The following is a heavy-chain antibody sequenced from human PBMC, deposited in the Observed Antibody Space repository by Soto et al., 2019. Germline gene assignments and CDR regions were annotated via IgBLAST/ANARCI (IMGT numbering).Heavy chain of an antibody. D-gene: IGHD5-12*01. Sequence: GGSLRLSCAASGFTFSSYAMSWVRQAPGKGLEWVSAISGSGGSTYYADSVKGRFTISRDNSKNTLYLQMNSLRAEDTAVYYCAGRLQATWDAFDIWGQGTMVTVSS. CDR1: GFTFSSYA. CDR2: ISGSGGST. CDR3: AGRLQATWDAFDI. V-gene: IGHV3-23*01. J-gene: IGHJ3*02.